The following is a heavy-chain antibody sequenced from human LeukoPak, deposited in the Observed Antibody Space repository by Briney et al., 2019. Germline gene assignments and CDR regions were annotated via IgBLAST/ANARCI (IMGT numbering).Heavy chain of an antibody. CDR2: MSGSGGST. V-gene: IGHV3-23*01. D-gene: IGHD4-17*01. CDR1: GFNVTTNY. CDR3: AKEASDYGDYRHDF. J-gene: IGHJ4*02. Sequence: GGSLRLSCAASGFNVTTNYMSWVRQAPGQGLEWVSTMSGSGGSTYYADSVKGRFTISRDNSKNTLYLQMDSLRAEDTAVYYCAKEASDYGDYRHDFWGQGTLVTASS.